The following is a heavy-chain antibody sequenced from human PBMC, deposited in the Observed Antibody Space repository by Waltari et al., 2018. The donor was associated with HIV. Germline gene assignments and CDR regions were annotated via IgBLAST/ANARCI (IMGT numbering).Heavy chain of an antibody. CDR1: GGSIRSNLHY. CDR2: NENTGTT. CDR3: ARQGEVRGYTVEY. J-gene: IGHJ4*02. D-gene: IGHD3-16*02. Sequence: QLQLQESGPGLVKPSEALSLTCRVSGGSIRSNLHYWGWIRQAPGKGLEWMGTNENTGTTLYKPSLKSRLTRSKDTSTNQFSLRLASVTAADTAVYYCARQGEVRGYTVEYWGPGILVTVSS. V-gene: IGHV4-39*01.